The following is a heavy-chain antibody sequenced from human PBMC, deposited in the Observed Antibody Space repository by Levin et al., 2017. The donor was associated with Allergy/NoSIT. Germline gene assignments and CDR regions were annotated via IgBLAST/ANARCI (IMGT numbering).Heavy chain of an antibody. CDR3: ARGPRGYSSSWYRIDYYYYYGMDV. D-gene: IGHD6-13*01. Sequence: GESLKISCAASGFTFSSYGMHWVRQAPGKGLEWVAVIWYDGSNKYYADSVKGRFTISRDNSKNTLYLQMNSLRAEDTAVYYCARGPRGYSSSWYRIDYYYYYGMDVWGQGTTVTVSS. V-gene: IGHV3-33*01. CDR2: IWYDGSNK. CDR1: GFTFSSYG. J-gene: IGHJ6*02.